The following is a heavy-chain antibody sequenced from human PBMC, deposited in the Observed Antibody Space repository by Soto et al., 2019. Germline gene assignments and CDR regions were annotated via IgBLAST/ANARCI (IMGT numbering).Heavy chain of an antibody. CDR3: AREDYSSGLAGTFEQ. D-gene: IGHD3-22*01. CDR2: ISHDGNSL. J-gene: IGHJ1*01. CDR1: GFTFSTYV. Sequence: QVQLLESGGGVVQPGGSLRLSCAASGFTFSTYVMHWVRQAPGKGLEWVAGISHDGNSLHYADSVKGRFTISRDNGKNTMYLQMNSLGPEDTAIYYCAREDYSSGLAGTFEQWGQGTLVTVSS. V-gene: IGHV3-30-3*01.